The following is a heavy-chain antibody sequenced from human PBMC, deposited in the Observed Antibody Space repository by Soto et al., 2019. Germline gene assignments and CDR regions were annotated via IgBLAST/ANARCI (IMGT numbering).Heavy chain of an antibody. Sequence: ASVKVSCKASGYTFTSYYMHWVRQAPGQGLEWMGIINPSGGSTSYAQKFQGRVTMTRDTSTSTVFMELSSLRSEDTAVYYCARESGSGSGWYDASDFDYWGQGTLVTVSS. CDR3: ARESGSGSGWYDASDFDY. J-gene: IGHJ4*02. CDR2: INPSGGST. V-gene: IGHV1-46*01. CDR1: GYTFTSYY. D-gene: IGHD6-19*01.